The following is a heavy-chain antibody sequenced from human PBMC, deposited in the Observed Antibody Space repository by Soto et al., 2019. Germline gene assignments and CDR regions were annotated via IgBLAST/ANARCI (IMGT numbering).Heavy chain of an antibody. J-gene: IGHJ5*02. Sequence: QVQLVESGGGVVLPGRSLRLSCATSGFTFTSSSMHWVRQAPGKGLEWVAVISHDGNNKYYADSVKGRFTISRDNSKNTLYLQMNSLRDEDTAVYYCARGERLPRGGWFDPWGQGTLVTVSS. D-gene: IGHD1-26*01. CDR2: ISHDGNNK. V-gene: IGHV3-30-3*01. CDR1: GFTFTSSS. CDR3: ARGERLPRGGWFDP.